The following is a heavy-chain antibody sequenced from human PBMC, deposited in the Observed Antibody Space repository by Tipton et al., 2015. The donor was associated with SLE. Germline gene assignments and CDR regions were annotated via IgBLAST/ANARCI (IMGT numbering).Heavy chain of an antibody. J-gene: IGHJ5*02. CDR2: IYYSGIT. D-gene: IGHD3-3*01. Sequence: TLSLTCTVSGGSISTYYWNWIRQPPGKGLEWVGYIYYSGITYYNPSLKSRVSISVDTTKNQFSLRLSSVTTADTAVYYCARGFLEMFDPWGPGTLVTVSS. V-gene: IGHV4-59*01. CDR3: ARGFLEMFDP. CDR1: GGSISTYY.